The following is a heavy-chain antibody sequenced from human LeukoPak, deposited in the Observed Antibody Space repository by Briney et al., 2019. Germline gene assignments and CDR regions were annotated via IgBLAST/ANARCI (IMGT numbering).Heavy chain of an antibody. J-gene: IGHJ4*02. CDR2: ISAYNGNT. Sequence: ASVKVSCKASGYTFTGYYMHWARQAPGQGLEWMGWISAYNGNTNYAQKLQGRVTMTTDTSTSTAYMELRSLRSDDTAVYYCARDTCSGGSCYSSYFDYWGQGTLVTVSS. CDR1: GYTFTGYY. D-gene: IGHD2-15*01. CDR3: ARDTCSGGSCYSSYFDY. V-gene: IGHV1-18*04.